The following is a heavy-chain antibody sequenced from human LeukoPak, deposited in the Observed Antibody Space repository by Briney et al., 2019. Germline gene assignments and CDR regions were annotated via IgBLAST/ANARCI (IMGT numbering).Heavy chain of an antibody. CDR1: GYTFTGYY. Sequence: GASVKVPCKASGYTFTGYYMHWVRQAPGQGLEWMGWINPNSGGTNYAQKFQGRVTMTRDKSIRTAYMELSRLTSDDTAVYYCARNIWFGESADAFDIWGQGTMVTVSS. D-gene: IGHD3-10*01. V-gene: IGHV1-2*02. J-gene: IGHJ3*02. CDR2: INPNSGGT. CDR3: ARNIWFGESADAFDI.